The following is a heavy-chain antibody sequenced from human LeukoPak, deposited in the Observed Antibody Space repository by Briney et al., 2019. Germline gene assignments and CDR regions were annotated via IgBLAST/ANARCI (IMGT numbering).Heavy chain of an antibody. Sequence: ASVKVSCKASGYTFTSYYIHWVRQAPGQGLEWMGIINPSGGSTSYAQRFQGRVTMTSDTSTSTVNTELSSLTSEDTAVYYCAIIGVGSSFDYWGQGTLVTVSS. CDR3: AIIGVGSSFDY. D-gene: IGHD2-21*01. J-gene: IGHJ4*02. V-gene: IGHV1-46*01. CDR2: INPSGGST. CDR1: GYTFTSYY.